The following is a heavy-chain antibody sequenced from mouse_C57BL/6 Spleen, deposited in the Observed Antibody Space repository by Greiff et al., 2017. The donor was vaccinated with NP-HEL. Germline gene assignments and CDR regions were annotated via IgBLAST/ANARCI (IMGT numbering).Heavy chain of an antibody. CDR2: IHPNSGST. V-gene: IGHV1-64*01. D-gene: IGHD1-1*01. CDR1: GYTFTSYW. J-gene: IGHJ2*01. Sequence: QVQLQQSGAELVKPGASVKLSCKASGYTFTSYWMHWVKQRPGQGLEWIGMIHPNSGSTNYNEKFKSKATLTVDKSSSTAYMQLSSLTSEDSAVYYCARRMDGSSYDYWGQGTTLTVSS. CDR3: ARRMDGSSYDY.